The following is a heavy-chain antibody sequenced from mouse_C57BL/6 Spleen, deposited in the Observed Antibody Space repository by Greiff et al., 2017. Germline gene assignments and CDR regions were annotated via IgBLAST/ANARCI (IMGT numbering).Heavy chain of an antibody. CDR1: GFTFSSYG. CDR3: ASHGSSFHYFDY. Sequence: EVQLVESGGDLVKPGGSLKLSCAASGFTFSSYGMSWVRQTPDKRLEWVATISSGGSYTYYPDSVKGRFTISRDKAKNTLYLQMSSLKSEDTAMYDCASHGSSFHYFDYWGQGTTRTVSS. V-gene: IGHV5-6*01. J-gene: IGHJ2*01. CDR2: ISSGGSYT. D-gene: IGHD1-1*01.